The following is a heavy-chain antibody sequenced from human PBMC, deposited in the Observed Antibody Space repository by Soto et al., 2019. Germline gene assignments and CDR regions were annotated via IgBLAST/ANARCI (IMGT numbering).Heavy chain of an antibody. J-gene: IGHJ6*02. V-gene: IGHV3-30*18. CDR1: GVTFTNYA. D-gene: IGHD2-15*01. CDR3: AKGIGGVDRGSDGIDV. Sequence: QVQLVESGGGVVQPGMSLRLSCAASGVTFTNYAMHWVRQAPGKGLEWVADISYHGTEKGYADSVKGRFTISRDNSKNTLHVEMRSVRREDTGVYYCAKGIGGVDRGSDGIDVWGQGTKVIVSS. CDR2: ISYHGTEK.